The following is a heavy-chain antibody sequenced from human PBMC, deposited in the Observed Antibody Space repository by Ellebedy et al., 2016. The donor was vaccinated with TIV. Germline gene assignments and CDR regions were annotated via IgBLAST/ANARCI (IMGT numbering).Heavy chain of an antibody. J-gene: IGHJ4*02. CDR3: VRKGTGDLTLDY. CDR2: IYWNDFE. Sequence: SGPTLVKPAQTLTLTCTFSGFSLSSSFVGVGWIRQPPGKALEWLAVIYWNDFEFYSPSLKSRLTITKDPSKNQVVLVLTNVDPVDTATYYCVRKGTGDLTLDYWGQGRLVVVSS. D-gene: IGHD1-14*01. V-gene: IGHV2-5*01. CDR1: GFSLSSSFVG.